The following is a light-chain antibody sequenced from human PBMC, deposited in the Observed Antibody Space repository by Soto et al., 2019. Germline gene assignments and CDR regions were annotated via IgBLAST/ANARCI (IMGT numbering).Light chain of an antibody. Sequence: DIQMTQSPSSLSASVGDRVTITCRASQSISSYLNWYQQKPGKAPKLLIYAASSLQSGVPSRFSGSGSGTDFTLYISSLQPEDVATYYCQQSYSTPRNTFGQGTKLEIK. J-gene: IGKJ2*01. CDR1: QSISSY. V-gene: IGKV1-39*01. CDR2: AAS. CDR3: QQSYSTPRNT.